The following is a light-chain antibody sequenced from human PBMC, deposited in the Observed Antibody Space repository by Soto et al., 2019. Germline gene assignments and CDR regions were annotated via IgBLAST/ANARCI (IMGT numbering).Light chain of an antibody. CDR3: QQYYVWNT. Sequence: VMTQSAATLSVSPGERAIFSCRASQSVDSKLAWYQQKLGQAPRLLIYDASTRATGIPARFSGSGSGTEFTLTISSLQSEDFAIYYCQQYYVWNTFGGGTKV. CDR1: QSVDSK. V-gene: IGKV3D-15*01. J-gene: IGKJ4*01. CDR2: DAS.